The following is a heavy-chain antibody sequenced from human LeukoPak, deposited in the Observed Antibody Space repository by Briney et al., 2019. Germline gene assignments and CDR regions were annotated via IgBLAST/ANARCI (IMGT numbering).Heavy chain of an antibody. CDR2: ISAYNGNT. J-gene: IGHJ4*02. V-gene: IGHV1-18*01. Sequence: ASVKVSCKASGYTFTSYGISWVRQAPGQGLEWMGWISAYNGNTNYAQKLQGRVTMTRDTSISTAYMELSRLRSDDTAVYYCARDRRRAVAALYYFDYWGQGTLVTVSS. D-gene: IGHD6-19*01. CDR3: ARDRRRAVAALYYFDY. CDR1: GYTFTSYG.